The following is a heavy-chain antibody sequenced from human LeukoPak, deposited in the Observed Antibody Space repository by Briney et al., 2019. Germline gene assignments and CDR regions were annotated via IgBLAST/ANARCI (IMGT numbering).Heavy chain of an antibody. CDR1: GGSISSSNW. Sequence: SETLSLTCAVSGGSISSSNWWSWVRQPPGKGLEWIGEIYHSGSTNYNPSLKSRVTISVGKSKNQFSLKLSSVTAADTAVYYCARAAPDGYNPDYWGQGTLVTVSS. V-gene: IGHV4-4*02. J-gene: IGHJ4*02. CDR3: ARAAPDGYNPDY. CDR2: IYHSGST. D-gene: IGHD5-24*01.